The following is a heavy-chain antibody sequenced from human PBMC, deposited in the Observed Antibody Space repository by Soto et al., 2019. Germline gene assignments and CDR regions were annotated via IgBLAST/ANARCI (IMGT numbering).Heavy chain of an antibody. CDR1: GFTISRDA. CDR3: AKDKPLTASFDY. CDR2: ISDRGDTT. V-gene: IGHV3-23*01. Sequence: PGGYLRLSCAASGFTISRDAMSWVRQAPGKRLERVAAISDRGDTTHYADSGKGRFTISRDTSKNTLYLQMNSLRAEDTAVYYCAKDKPLTASFDYWGRGTLVTVSS. J-gene: IGHJ4*02.